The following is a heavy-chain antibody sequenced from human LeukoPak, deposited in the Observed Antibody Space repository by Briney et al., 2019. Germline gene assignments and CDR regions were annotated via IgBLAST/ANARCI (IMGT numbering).Heavy chain of an antibody. V-gene: IGHV3-48*03. D-gene: IGHD4-17*01. CDR2: ISSSGSTI. Sequence: GGSLRLSCAASGFTFSSYEMNWVRQAPGKGLEWVSYISSSGSTIYYADSVKGRFTISRDNAKNSLYLQMNSLRAEDTAVYYCAREKGYGDYGDAFDIWGQGTMVTASS. J-gene: IGHJ3*02. CDR1: GFTFSSYE. CDR3: AREKGYGDYGDAFDI.